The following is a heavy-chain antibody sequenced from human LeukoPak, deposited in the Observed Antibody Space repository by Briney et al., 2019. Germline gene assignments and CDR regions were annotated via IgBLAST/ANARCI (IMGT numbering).Heavy chain of an antibody. Sequence: GSLRLSCAAAGFTFSSYGMHWFRQAPGKALEWVAFIRYVGSNKYYADYVKGRFTISRDNSKNTLYLQMNSLRAEDTAVYYCAKSRVRGYYTVWGQGTLVTVSS. V-gene: IGHV3-30*02. D-gene: IGHD3-3*01. J-gene: IGHJ4*02. CDR2: IRYVGSNK. CDR3: AKSRVRGYYTV. CDR1: GFTFSSYG.